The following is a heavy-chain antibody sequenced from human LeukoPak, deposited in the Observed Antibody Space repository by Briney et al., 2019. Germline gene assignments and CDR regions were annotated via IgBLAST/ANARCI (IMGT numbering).Heavy chain of an antibody. CDR3: AGGTRYSRGRFDP. CDR2: INHSGST. CDR1: GGSFSGYY. V-gene: IGHV4-34*01. D-gene: IGHD6-19*01. Sequence: PSETLSLTCALYGGSFSGYYWSWVRQPPGKGLEWIWEINHSGSTNYNPSLKSRVTTSVDTSKNQFSLKLSSVTATDAAVYYCAGGTRYSRGRFDPWGQGTLVIVSS. J-gene: IGHJ5*02.